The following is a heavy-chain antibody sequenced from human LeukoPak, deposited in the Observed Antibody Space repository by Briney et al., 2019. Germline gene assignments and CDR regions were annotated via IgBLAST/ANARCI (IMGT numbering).Heavy chain of an antibody. CDR2: ISGSGGST. D-gene: IGHD2-2*01. J-gene: IGHJ4*02. V-gene: IGHV3-23*01. CDR1: GGSISSYY. Sequence: PSETLSLTCTVSGGSISSYYWSWVRQAPGKGLEWVSAISGSGGSTYYADSVKGRFTISRDNSKNTLYLQMNSLRAEDTAVYYCAKDGGDIVVVPGDYWGQGTLVTVSS. CDR3: AKDGGDIVVVPGDY.